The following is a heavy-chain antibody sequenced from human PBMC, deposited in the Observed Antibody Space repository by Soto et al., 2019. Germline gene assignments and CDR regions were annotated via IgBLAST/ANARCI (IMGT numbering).Heavy chain of an antibody. Sequence: SETLSLTCTVSGGSISSYYWSWIRQPPGKRLEWIGYIYYSGSTNYNPSLKSRVTISVDTSKNQFSLKLSSVTAADTAVYYCARHQSHSSSYVDSWGQGTLVTVYS. D-gene: IGHD6-13*01. J-gene: IGHJ5*01. V-gene: IGHV4-59*08. CDR2: IYYSGST. CDR1: GGSISSYY. CDR3: ARHQSHSSSYVDS.